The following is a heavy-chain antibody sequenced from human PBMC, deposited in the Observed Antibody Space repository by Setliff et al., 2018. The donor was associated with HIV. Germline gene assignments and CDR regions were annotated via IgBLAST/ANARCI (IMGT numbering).Heavy chain of an antibody. CDR2: MNQSGTT. V-gene: IGHV4-39*07. D-gene: IGHD3-10*01. CDR3: ARAYFGSGIYY. J-gene: IGHJ4*02. CDR1: GGSIRNNNYY. Sequence: SETLSLTCTVSGGSIRNNNYYWGWIRQPPGKGLEWIGEMNQSGTTNYNPSLKSRVTISVDTSKNQFSLKLYSVTAADTAVYYCARAYFGSGIYYWGQGTLVTVSS.